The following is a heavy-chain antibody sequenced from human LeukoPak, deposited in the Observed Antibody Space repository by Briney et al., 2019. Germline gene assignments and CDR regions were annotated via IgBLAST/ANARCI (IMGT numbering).Heavy chain of an antibody. CDR3: ASVSRSGSYFGAFEI. V-gene: IGHV4-39*07. CDR2: IYYSGST. Sequence: SETLSLTCIVSGDSIRSSSYYWGCLRQPPGKGLEWIGSIYYSGSTYYNPSLTSRVTTSVDTYKNQFSLKLSSVTAADTAVYYCASVSRSGSYFGAFEIWGQGTMVTVSS. J-gene: IGHJ3*02. D-gene: IGHD1-26*01. CDR1: GDSIRSSSYY.